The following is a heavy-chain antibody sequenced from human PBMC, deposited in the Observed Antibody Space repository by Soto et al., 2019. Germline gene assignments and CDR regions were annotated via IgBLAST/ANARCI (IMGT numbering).Heavy chain of an antibody. CDR1: GFSFSSYA. J-gene: IGHJ4*02. D-gene: IGHD1-26*01. CDR3: VKGRVGVTIHDY. CDR2: ISGRGGST. V-gene: IGHV3-23*01. Sequence: GGSLRLSCAASGFSFSSYAMSWVRQAPGKGLEWVSGISGRGGSTYYADSVKGRFTISRDNSKNTLYLQMSSLRAEDTAVYYCVKGRVGVTIHDYWGQGTLVTVSS.